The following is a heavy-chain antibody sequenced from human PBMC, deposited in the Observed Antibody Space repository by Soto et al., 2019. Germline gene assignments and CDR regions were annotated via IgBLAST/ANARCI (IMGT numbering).Heavy chain of an antibody. CDR2: IWFDGRNK. Sequence: QVQLVESGGGVVQPGTSLRLSCAASGFTISTYGMHWVRQAPGKGLEWVAVIWFDGRNKYYADSVKGRFTISRDTSKNTLDRQMNSRRVDDTDEYSCVGAAAEGWFDPWGQGPLVNVSS. CDR1: GFTISTYG. CDR3: VGAAAEGWFDP. J-gene: IGHJ5*02. D-gene: IGHD6-13*01. V-gene: IGHV3-33*01.